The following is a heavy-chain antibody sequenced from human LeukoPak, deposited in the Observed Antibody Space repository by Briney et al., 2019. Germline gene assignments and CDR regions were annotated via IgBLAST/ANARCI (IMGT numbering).Heavy chain of an antibody. CDR3: ARAPQARGVLWYSSSWYYFDY. V-gene: IGHV1-18*01. Sequence: ASVKVSCKASGYTFTSYGISWVRQAPGQGLEWMGWISAYNGNTNYAQKLQGRVTMTTDTSTSTAYMELRSLRSDDTAVYYCARAPQARGVLWYSSSWYYFDYWGQGTLVTVSS. CDR2: ISAYNGNT. D-gene: IGHD6-13*01. CDR1: GYTFTSYG. J-gene: IGHJ4*02.